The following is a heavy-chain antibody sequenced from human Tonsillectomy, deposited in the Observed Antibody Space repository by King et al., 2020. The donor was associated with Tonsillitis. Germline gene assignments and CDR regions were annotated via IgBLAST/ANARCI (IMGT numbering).Heavy chain of an antibody. CDR3: AKDAMVRANTWGDY. Sequence: VQLVESGGGLVQPGGSLRLSCAASGFTFSSYGMHWVRQAPGKGLEWVAFIRYDGSNNYYADSVKGRFTISRDNSKNTLYLQMNSLRAEDTAVYYCAKDAMVRANTWGDYWGQGTLVTVSS. J-gene: IGHJ4*02. D-gene: IGHD3-10*01. CDR2: IRYDGSNN. V-gene: IGHV3-30*02. CDR1: GFTFSSYG.